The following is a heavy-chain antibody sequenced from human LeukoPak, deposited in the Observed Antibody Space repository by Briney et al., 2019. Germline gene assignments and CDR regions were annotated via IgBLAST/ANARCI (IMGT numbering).Heavy chain of an antibody. CDR1: GFTFSSYA. Sequence: QSGGSLRLSCAASGFTFSSYAMSWVRQAPGKGLEWVSAISGSGGSTYYADSVKGRFTISGDNSKNTLYLQMNSLRAEDTAVYYCAKEEGYYYDSGGYYVEYFQHWGQGTLVTVSS. J-gene: IGHJ1*01. CDR3: AKEEGYYYDSGGYYVEYFQH. D-gene: IGHD3-22*01. CDR2: ISGSGGST. V-gene: IGHV3-23*01.